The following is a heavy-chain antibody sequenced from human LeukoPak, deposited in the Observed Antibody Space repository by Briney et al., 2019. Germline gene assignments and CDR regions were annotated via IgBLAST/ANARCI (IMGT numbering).Heavy chain of an antibody. Sequence: GGSLRLSCAASGFIFSSYSMNWVRQTPGKGLEWVSYISSSSSTMYYAASVKGRFSISRDNAQNSLYLQMNSLRAEDTAVYYCVRDHHRRLYDSQARDTFDIWGQGTMVTVSS. D-gene: IGHD3-22*01. V-gene: IGHV3-48*01. J-gene: IGHJ3*02. CDR3: VRDHHRRLYDSQARDTFDI. CDR2: ISSSSSTM. CDR1: GFIFSSYS.